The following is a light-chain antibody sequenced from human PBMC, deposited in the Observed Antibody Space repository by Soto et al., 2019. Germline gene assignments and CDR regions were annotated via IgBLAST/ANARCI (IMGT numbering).Light chain of an antibody. J-gene: IGLJ2*01. CDR3: SSYTSSSTLV. CDR2: EVS. V-gene: IGLV2-18*02. Sequence: QSALTQPPSVSGSSEQSVTISCSGTSSDVGSYNRVSWYQQPPGTAPKLMIYEVSNRPSGVPDRFSGSKSGNTASLTISGLQAEDEADYYCSSYTSSSTLVFGGGTKLTVL. CDR1: SSDVGSYNR.